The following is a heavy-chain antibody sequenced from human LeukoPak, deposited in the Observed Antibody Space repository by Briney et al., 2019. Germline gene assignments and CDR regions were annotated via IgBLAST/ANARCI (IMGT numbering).Heavy chain of an antibody. D-gene: IGHD6-13*01. V-gene: IGHV3-23*01. Sequence: GGSLRASCGAYGFTLRTSAMSWVRQAPGKGLEWVSTVTGGVGSSYYADSVKGRFTFSRENSNKTLFLQMNSTRAEDTAVYYCAKEGIADPLYYFDYWGQGNLVTVSS. CDR2: VTGGVGSS. CDR3: AKEGIADPLYYFDY. CDR1: GFTLRTSA. J-gene: IGHJ4*02.